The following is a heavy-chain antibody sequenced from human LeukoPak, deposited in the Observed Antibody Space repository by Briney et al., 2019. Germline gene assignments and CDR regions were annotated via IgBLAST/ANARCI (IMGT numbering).Heavy chain of an antibody. CDR3: ARVGYSSSIRTPRFDP. V-gene: IGHV7-4-1*02. Sequence: ASVKVSCKASGYTFTSYAMNWVRQAPGQGLEWMGWINTNTGNPTYAQGFTGRFVFSLDTSVSTAYLQISSLKTEDTAVYYCARVGYSSSIRTPRFDPWGQGTLVTVSS. J-gene: IGHJ5*02. CDR2: INTNTGNP. CDR1: GYTFTSYA. D-gene: IGHD6-13*01.